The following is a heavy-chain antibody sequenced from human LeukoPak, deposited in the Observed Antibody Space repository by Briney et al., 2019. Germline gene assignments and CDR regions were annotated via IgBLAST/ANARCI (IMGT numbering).Heavy chain of an antibody. Sequence: SETLSLTCTVSGGSISSYYWSWIRQPPGKGLEWIGYIYYSGSTNYNPSLKGRVTISVDTSKNQFSLKLSSVTAADTAVYYCARHRGSGSYQYYFDYWGQGTLVTVSS. D-gene: IGHD3-10*01. CDR1: GGSISSYY. CDR3: ARHRGSGSYQYYFDY. CDR2: IYYSGST. J-gene: IGHJ4*02. V-gene: IGHV4-59*08.